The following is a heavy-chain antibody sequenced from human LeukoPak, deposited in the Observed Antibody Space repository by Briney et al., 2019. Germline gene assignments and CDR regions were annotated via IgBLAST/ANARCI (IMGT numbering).Heavy chain of an antibody. J-gene: IGHJ4*02. Sequence: GGSLRLSCAASGFTFSSYAMSWVRQAPGKGLEWVSAISGSGGSTYYAGSVKGRFTISRDNSKNTLYLQMNSLRAEDTAVYYCVKDSVSSSFDYWGRGTLVTVSS. D-gene: IGHD6-13*01. CDR3: VKDSVSSSFDY. V-gene: IGHV3-23*01. CDR2: ISGSGGST. CDR1: GFTFSSYA.